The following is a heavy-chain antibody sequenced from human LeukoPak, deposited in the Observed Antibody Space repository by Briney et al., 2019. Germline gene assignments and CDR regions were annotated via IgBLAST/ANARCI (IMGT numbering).Heavy chain of an antibody. CDR3: ARHHALGYGMDV. CDR1: GASTSSYY. Sequence: SETLSLTCTVSGASTSSYYWTWIRQPPGKELEWIGYIYYSGSSNYNPSLESRVTMSVDTSKNQFSLKLSSVTAADTAVYYCARHHALGYGMDVWGQGTRVTVSS. V-gene: IGHV4-59*08. J-gene: IGHJ6*02. D-gene: IGHD1-26*01. CDR2: IYYSGSS.